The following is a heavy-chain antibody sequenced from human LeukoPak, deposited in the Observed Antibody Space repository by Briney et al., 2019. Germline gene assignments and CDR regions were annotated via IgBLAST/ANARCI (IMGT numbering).Heavy chain of an antibody. CDR2: IYYSGST. CDR3: ARYYCGGDCYSGYFDY. CDR1: GGSIRSSSSY. J-gene: IGHJ4*02. Sequence: PSETLSLTCTVSGGSIRSSSSYWAWIRQPPGKGLEWIGNIYYSGSTYYNPSLKSRVTIFVDTSKTQFSLKLSSVTAADTAVYYCARYYCGGDCYSGYFDYWGQGTLVTVSS. V-gene: IGHV4-39*01. D-gene: IGHD2-21*02.